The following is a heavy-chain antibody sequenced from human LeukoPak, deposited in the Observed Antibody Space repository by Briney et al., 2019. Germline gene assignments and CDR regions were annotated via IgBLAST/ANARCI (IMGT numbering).Heavy chain of an antibody. V-gene: IGHV3-74*01. CDR3: VSHCSSTSCYEY. Sequence: PGGSLRLSCAASGFTFSNYWMHWVRQAPGKGLVWVSRINSDGSSTNCADSVKGRFTISRDNAKNTLFLQMNSLRAEDSAVYYCVSHCSSTSCYEYWGQGTLVTVSS. J-gene: IGHJ4*02. CDR2: INSDGSST. D-gene: IGHD2-2*01. CDR1: GFTFSNYW.